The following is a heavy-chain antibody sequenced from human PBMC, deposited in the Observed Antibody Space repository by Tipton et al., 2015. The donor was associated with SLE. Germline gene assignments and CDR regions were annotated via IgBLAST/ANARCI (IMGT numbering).Heavy chain of an antibody. CDR3: GKEMRYGYSSSAGYHYGVDV. D-gene: IGHD6-13*01. Sequence: GSLRLSCATSGFRFDDYSMYWVRQASGKGLEWVSLISDNGYFTYYGDSVRGRFTVSRDNSKNSLFLQMDSLTTEDTALYYCGKEMRYGYSSSAGYHYGVDVWGQGTSVTVSS. CDR2: ISDNGYFT. V-gene: IGHV3-43*01. CDR1: GFRFDDYS. J-gene: IGHJ6*02.